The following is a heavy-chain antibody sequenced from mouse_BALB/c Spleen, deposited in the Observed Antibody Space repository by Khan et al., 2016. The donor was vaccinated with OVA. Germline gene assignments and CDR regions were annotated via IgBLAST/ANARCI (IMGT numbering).Heavy chain of an antibody. CDR1: GYSITSGYG. V-gene: IGHV3-2*02. Sequence: VQLKESGPGLVKPSQSLSLTCTVTGYSITSGYGWNWIRQFPGNKLEWMDYISYSGSTNYNPSLKSRISITRDTSKNQFFLQLNSVTTEDHATYYCARAARIKYWGQGTTLTVSS. J-gene: IGHJ2*01. D-gene: IGHD1-2*01. CDR2: ISYSGST. CDR3: ARAARIKY.